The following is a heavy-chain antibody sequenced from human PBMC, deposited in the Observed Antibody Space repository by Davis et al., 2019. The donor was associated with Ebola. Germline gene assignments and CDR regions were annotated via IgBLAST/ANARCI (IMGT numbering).Heavy chain of an antibody. CDR3: ARQMAAVAGYYYYGMDV. CDR2: IYPGDSDT. V-gene: IGHV5-51*01. Sequence: GGSLRLSCKGSGYSFTSYWIGWVRQMPGKGLEWMGIIYPGDSDTRYSPSFQGQVTISADKSSSTAYLQWSSLKASDTAMYYCARQMAAVAGYYYYGMDVWGQGTTVTVSS. J-gene: IGHJ6*02. CDR1: GYSFTSYW. D-gene: IGHD6-19*01.